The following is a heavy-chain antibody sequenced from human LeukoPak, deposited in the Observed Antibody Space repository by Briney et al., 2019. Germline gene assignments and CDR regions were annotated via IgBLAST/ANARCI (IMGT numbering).Heavy chain of an antibody. D-gene: IGHD6-13*01. V-gene: IGHV3-30*18. CDR3: AKDVGSSWYNAFDI. J-gene: IGHJ3*02. CDR1: GFTFSSYG. CDR2: ISYDGSNK. Sequence: GGSLRLPCAASGFTFSSYGMHWVRQAPGKGLEWVAVISYDGSNKYYADSVKGRFTISRDNSKNTLYLQMNSLRAEDTAVYYCAKDVGSSWYNAFDIWGQGTMVTVSS.